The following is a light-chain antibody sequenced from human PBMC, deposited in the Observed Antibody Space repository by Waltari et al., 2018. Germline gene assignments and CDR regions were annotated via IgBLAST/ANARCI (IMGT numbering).Light chain of an antibody. Sequence: EIVITPSPATLSVSPGERATPSCRASQSISTNLAWYQQKSGQAPRLLIHSASTRATGIPARFSGSGSGTEFTLTISSLQSEDSGVYYCQQYHNWPPDATFGPGTKVDI. CDR1: QSISTN. CDR3: QQYHNWPPDAT. V-gene: IGKV3-15*01. CDR2: SAS. J-gene: IGKJ3*01.